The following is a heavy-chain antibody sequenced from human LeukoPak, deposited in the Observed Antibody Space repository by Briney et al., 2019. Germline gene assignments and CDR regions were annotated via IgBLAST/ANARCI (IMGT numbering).Heavy chain of an antibody. Sequence: GGSLRLSCAASGFTFSSYAMSWVRQAPGKGLEWVSAISGSGGSTYYADSVKGLFTISRDNSKNTLYLQMNSLRAEDTAVYYCAKFRYCSGGSCLYDAFDIWGQGTMVTVSS. CDR1: GFTFSSYA. V-gene: IGHV3-23*01. D-gene: IGHD2-15*01. CDR2: ISGSGGST. J-gene: IGHJ3*02. CDR3: AKFRYCSGGSCLYDAFDI.